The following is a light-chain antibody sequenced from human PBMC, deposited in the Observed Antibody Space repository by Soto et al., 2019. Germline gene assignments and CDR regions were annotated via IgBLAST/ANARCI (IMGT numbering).Light chain of an antibody. CDR2: EAS. V-gene: IGLV2-14*01. Sequence: QSVLTQPASVSGSPGQSITISCTGTSSDVGAHNFVSWYQQHPGKAPKLMIYEASNRPSGVSDRFSGSKSGNTASLTISGLQAEDEADYYCNSYTNTAARVFGTGTKVTV. J-gene: IGLJ1*01. CDR1: SSDVGAHNF. CDR3: NSYTNTAARV.